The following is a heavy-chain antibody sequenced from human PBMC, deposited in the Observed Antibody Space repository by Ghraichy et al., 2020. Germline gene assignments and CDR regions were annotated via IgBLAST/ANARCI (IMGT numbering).Heavy chain of an antibody. CDR3: ANPTYHGSGISGITAEFFQH. Sequence: GESLNISCAASGFTFSRHVMSWVRQAPGKGLEWVSAISASGGSTYYADSVKGRFTISRDNSKNTVYLQMNSLRVEDTAVYFCANPTYHGSGISGITAEFFQHWGQGSLVTVSS. D-gene: IGHD3-10*01. CDR1: GFTFSRHV. CDR2: ISASGGST. J-gene: IGHJ1*01. V-gene: IGHV3-23*01.